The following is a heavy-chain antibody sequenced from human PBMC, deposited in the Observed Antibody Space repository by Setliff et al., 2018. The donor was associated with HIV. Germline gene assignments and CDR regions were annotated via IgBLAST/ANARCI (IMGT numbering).Heavy chain of an antibody. V-gene: IGHV4-61*09. CDR3: ARMRGVVVVAAILILAADAFDI. CDR1: GGYISSGSYY. D-gene: IGHD2-15*01. Sequence: PSETLSLTCTVSGGYISSGSYYWSWIRQPAGKGLEWIGHIYTSGSTNYNPSLKSRVTISVDTSKNQFSLKLSSVTAADTAVYYCARMRGVVVVAAILILAADAFDIWGQGTMVTVSS. J-gene: IGHJ3*02. CDR2: IYTSGST.